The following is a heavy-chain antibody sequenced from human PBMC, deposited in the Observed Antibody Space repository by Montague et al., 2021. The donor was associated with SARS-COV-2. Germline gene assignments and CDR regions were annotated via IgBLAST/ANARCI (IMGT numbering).Heavy chain of an antibody. CDR2: ISYDGSNK. V-gene: IGHV3-30*18. CDR1: GFKFNSYG. Sequence: SLRLSCAASGFKFNSYGMHWVRQAPGKGLEWVAIISYDGSNKYYADSVKGRFTISRDNSEDTVYLLMNSLRAGDTATYYCAKDRRDYYYYYGMDVWGQGTTVTVSS. CDR3: AKDRRDYYYYYGMDV. J-gene: IGHJ6*02.